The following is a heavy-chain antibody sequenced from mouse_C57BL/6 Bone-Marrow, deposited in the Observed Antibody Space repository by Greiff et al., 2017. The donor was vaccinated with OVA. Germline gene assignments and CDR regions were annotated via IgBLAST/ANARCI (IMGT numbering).Heavy chain of an antibody. J-gene: IGHJ4*01. CDR2: IYPGSGST. CDR3: ARSGYYGSEGAMDY. V-gene: IGHV1-55*01. CDR1: GYTFTSYW. Sequence: QVQLQQPGAELVKPGASVKMSCKASGYTFTSYWITWVKQRPGQGLEWIGDIYPGSGSTNYNEKFKSKATLTVDTSSSTAYMQLSSLTSEDSAVYDCARSGYYGSEGAMDYWGQGTSVTVSS. D-gene: IGHD1-1*01.